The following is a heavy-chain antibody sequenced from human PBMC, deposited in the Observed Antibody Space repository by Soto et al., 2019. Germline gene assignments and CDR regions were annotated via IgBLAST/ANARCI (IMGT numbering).Heavy chain of an antibody. J-gene: IGHJ5*02. Sequence: QVQLVESGGGVVYPGRSLRLSCTASGFSFSSYGVHWVRQAPGKGLEWVAVISYHGVNKYYADSVNGRFTISRDNSKNMVFLQMNSLRVEDTAVYYCGKYNDYGDHRDWFDPWGQGTLVTVSS. CDR3: GKYNDYGDHRDWFDP. CDR2: ISYHGVNK. D-gene: IGHD4-17*01. V-gene: IGHV3-30*18. CDR1: GFSFSSYG.